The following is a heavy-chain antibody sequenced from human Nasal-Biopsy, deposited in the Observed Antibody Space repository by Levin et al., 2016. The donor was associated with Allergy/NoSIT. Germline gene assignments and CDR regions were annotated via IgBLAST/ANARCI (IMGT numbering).Heavy chain of an antibody. CDR3: AKDWMGDNCANSCMGA. Sequence: GESLKISCEASGFTFSDYAMTWVRQAPGKGLEWVSSIADSGDTIYYADSVKGRFTISRDNSRKTLHLQMNSLRAEDTAIYYCAKDWMGDNCANSCMGAWGKGTMVTVSS. CDR1: GFTFSDYA. CDR2: IADSGDTI. V-gene: IGHV3-23*01. D-gene: IGHD1-1*01. J-gene: IGHJ6*04.